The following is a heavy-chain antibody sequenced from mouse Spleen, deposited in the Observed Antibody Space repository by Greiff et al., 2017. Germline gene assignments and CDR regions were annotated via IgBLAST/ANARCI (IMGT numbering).Heavy chain of an antibody. J-gene: IGHJ3*01. CDR1: GFTFSSYA. V-gene: IGHV5-9-1*01. D-gene: IGHD2-1*01. Sequence: EVMLVESGGGLVKPGGSLKLSCAASGFTFSSYAMSWVRQTPEKRLEWVATISSGGSYTYYPDSVKGRFTISRDNAKNTLYLQMSSLRSEDTAMYYCARELYSAWFAYWGQGTLVTVSA. CDR3: ARELYSAWFAY. CDR2: ISSGGSYT.